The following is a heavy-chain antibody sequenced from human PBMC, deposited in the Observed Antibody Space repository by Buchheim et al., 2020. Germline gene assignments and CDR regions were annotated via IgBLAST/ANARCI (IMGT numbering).Heavy chain of an antibody. J-gene: IGHJ5*02. CDR2: IYTSGST. CDR3: ARDDTYYDFWSGYYQNWFDP. V-gene: IGHV4-61*02. Sequence: QVQLQESGPGLVKPSQTLSLTCTVSGGSISSGSYYWSWIRQPAGKGLEWIGRIYTSGSTNYNPSLKSRVTISVDTSKKQFSLKLSSVTAADTAGYYCARDDTYYDFWSGYYQNWFDPWGQGTL. D-gene: IGHD3-3*01. CDR1: GGSISSGSYY.